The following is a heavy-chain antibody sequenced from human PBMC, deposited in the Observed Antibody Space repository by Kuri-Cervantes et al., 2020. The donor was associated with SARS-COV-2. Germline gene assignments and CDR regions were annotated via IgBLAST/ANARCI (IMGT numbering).Heavy chain of an antibody. CDR1: GFTFGDYA. V-gene: IGHV3-49*04. CDR3: TRDNFWSGFFDY. Sequence: GESLKISCTASGFTFGDYAMSWVRQAPGKGLEWVGFIRSKAYGGTTEYAASVKGRFTISRDDSKSIAYLRMNSLKTEDTAVYYCTRDNFWSGFFDYWGQGTLVTVSS. D-gene: IGHD3-3*01. J-gene: IGHJ4*02. CDR2: IRSKAYGGTT.